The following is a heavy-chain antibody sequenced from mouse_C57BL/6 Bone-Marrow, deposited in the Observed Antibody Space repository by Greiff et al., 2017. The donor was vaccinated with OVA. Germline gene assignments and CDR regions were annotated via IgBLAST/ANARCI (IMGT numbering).Heavy chain of an antibody. V-gene: IGHV1-72*01. CDR3: ATGTDYFDY. CDR2: IDPNSGGT. Sequence: QVHVKQPGAELVKPGASVKLSCKASGYTFTSYGMHWVKQRPGRGLEWIGRIDPNSGGTKYNEKFKGKATLTVDKPSSTAYMQLSSLTSEDAAVCYCATGTDYFDYWGQGTTLTVSS. J-gene: IGHJ2*01. CDR1: GYTFTSYG. D-gene: IGHD4-1*01.